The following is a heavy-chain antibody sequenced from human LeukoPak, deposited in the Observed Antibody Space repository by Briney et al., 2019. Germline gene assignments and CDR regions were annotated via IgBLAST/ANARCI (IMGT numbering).Heavy chain of an antibody. J-gene: IGHJ5*02. D-gene: IGHD3-10*01. V-gene: IGHV4-39*07. CDR2: IYYSGST. Sequence: NSSETLSLTCTVSGGSISSSSYYWGWIRQPPGKGLEWIGSIYYSGSTYYNPSLKSRVTISVDTSKNQFSLKLSSVTAADTAVYYCARARFYYGSGRHNCFDPWGQGTLVTVSS. CDR1: GGSISSSSYY. CDR3: ARARFYYGSGRHNCFDP.